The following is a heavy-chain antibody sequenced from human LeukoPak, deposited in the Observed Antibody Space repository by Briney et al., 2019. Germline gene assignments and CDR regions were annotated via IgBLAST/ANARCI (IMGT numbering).Heavy chain of an antibody. J-gene: IGHJ4*02. CDR1: GYTFTSYG. Sequence: ASVKVSCKASGYTFTSYGISWVRQAPGQGVERMGWIRAYNGNTNYAQKLQGRVTMNTDTSTGTAYMELRSLRSDDTAVYYCARDSRTGYYDFWSGYYTFDYWGQGTLVTVSS. CDR3: ARDSRTGYYDFWSGYYTFDY. D-gene: IGHD3-3*01. V-gene: IGHV1-18*01. CDR2: IRAYNGNT.